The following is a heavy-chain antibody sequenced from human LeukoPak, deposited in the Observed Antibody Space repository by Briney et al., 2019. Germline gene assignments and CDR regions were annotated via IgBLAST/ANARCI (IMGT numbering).Heavy chain of an antibody. V-gene: IGHV1-69*06. CDR3: ARGDSGYDLGYWYFDL. Sequence: ASVKVSCKASGGTFSSHAISWVRQAPGQGLEWMGGIIPIFGTANYAQKFQGRVTITAGKSTSTAYMELSSLRSEDTAVYYCARGDSGYDLGYWYFDLWGRGTLVTVSS. CDR2: IIPIFGTA. J-gene: IGHJ2*01. D-gene: IGHD5-12*01. CDR1: GGTFSSHA.